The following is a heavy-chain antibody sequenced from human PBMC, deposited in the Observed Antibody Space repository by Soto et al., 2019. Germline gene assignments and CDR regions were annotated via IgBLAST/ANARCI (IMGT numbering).Heavy chain of an antibody. D-gene: IGHD6-19*01. Sequence: QVQLQESGPGLVKPSETLSLTCTVSGGSISSYYWSWIRQPPGKGLEWIGNIYYSGSTNYNPSLKSRVTISVDTSKNQFSLKLSSVTAADTAVYYCARYAVAGNGGVRVDYWGQGTLVTVYS. CDR2: IYYSGST. CDR1: GGSISSYY. CDR3: ARYAVAGNGGVRVDY. J-gene: IGHJ4*02. V-gene: IGHV4-59*01.